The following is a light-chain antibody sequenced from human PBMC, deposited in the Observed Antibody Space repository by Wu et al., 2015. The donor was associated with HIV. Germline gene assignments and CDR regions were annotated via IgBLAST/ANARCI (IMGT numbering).Light chain of an antibody. V-gene: IGKV3-15*01. CDR1: QSVSSN. CDR2: GAS. Sequence: EIVLTQSPATLSVSPGERATLSCRASQSVSSNLAWYQQNRGQAPRLLVYGASTRATSIPARFSGSGSGTEFTLTISSLQSEDFAVYYCQQYNDWPRTFGQGTKVEMK. J-gene: IGKJ1*01. CDR3: QQYNDWPRT.